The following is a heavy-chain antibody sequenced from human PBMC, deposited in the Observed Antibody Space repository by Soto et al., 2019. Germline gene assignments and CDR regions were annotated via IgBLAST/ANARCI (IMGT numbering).Heavy chain of an antibody. D-gene: IGHD2-15*01. CDR1: GGSIIDSGSFY. Sequence: QVQMQESGPGLVKPSQTLYLTCSVSGGSIIDSGSFYWNWIRQHPGKGLEWIGYIYYSGSTYYNRSLKSRATISLDTSKNQFSLKLTSVTAADTAISYCARGEVVASNWFDPWGQGTLVTVSS. J-gene: IGHJ5*02. CDR2: IYYSGST. V-gene: IGHV4-31*03. CDR3: ARGEVVASNWFDP.